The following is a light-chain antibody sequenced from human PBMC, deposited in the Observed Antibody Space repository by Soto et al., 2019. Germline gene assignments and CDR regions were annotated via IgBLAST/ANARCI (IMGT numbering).Light chain of an antibody. V-gene: IGLV1-44*01. CDR2: RNN. CDR1: SSNVGRNA. J-gene: IGLJ3*02. CDR3: AAWDGSLNGQL. Sequence: QSVLTQPPSASGTPGQRVTISCSGSSSNVGRNAVNWYQQLPGTAPKLLIYRNNQRPSGVPDRFSGSVSGTSASLAISGLQSEDEADYYCAAWDGSLNGQLFGGGTKLTVL.